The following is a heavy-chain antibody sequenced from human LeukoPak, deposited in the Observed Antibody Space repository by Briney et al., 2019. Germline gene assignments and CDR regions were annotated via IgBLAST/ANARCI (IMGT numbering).Heavy chain of an antibody. J-gene: IGHJ4*02. V-gene: IGHV3-23*01. CDR2: ISRSGDIT. CDR1: GATFTKYG. Sequence: GGSLRLSCAASGATFTKYGMKWVRQAAGAGLEYISGISRSGDITHYADSVKGRFTISRDNVQNTVYLQMNSLRAEDTALYYCATEGFYYWGPGTQVTVSS. CDR3: ATEGFYY.